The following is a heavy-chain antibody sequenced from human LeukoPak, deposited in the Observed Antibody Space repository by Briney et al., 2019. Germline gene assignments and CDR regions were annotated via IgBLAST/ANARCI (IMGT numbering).Heavy chain of an antibody. CDR1: GFIFSTYA. CDR3: ARVIRAAPGKGYFDY. D-gene: IGHD6-13*01. CDR2: ISGSGGST. Sequence: TGGSLRLSCATSGFIFSTYALSWVRQAPGKGLEWASSISGSGGSTYHADSVKGRFAISRDSSKNTLYLQMNSLRAEGTAIYYCARVIRAAPGKGYFDYWGQGTLVTVSS. V-gene: IGHV3-23*01. J-gene: IGHJ4*02.